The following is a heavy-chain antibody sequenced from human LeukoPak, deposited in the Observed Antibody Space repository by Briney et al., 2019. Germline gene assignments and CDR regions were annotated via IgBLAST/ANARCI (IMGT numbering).Heavy chain of an antibody. Sequence: PSETLSRTCTVSSGSISSYYWSWIRQPPGKGLEWIGYIFYSGSTNYNPSLKSRVTISVDTSKNQFSLRLRFVTAADTAVYYCARGPTRYYFDCWGQGTLVTVSS. V-gene: IGHV4-59*01. J-gene: IGHJ4*02. CDR3: ARGPTRYYFDC. CDR2: IFYSGST. CDR1: SGSISSYY.